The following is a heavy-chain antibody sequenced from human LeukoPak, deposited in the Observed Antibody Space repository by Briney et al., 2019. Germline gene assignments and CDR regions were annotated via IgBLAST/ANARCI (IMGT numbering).Heavy chain of an antibody. J-gene: IGHJ6*02. Sequence: GGYLRLSCAASGFTFSSYAMSWVRQAPGKGLEWVSAISGSGGSTYYADSVKGRFTISRDNSKNTLYLQMNSLRAEDTAVYYCAKCGYSYGNYYYYGMDVWGQGTTVTVSS. CDR1: GFTFSSYA. CDR2: ISGSGGST. D-gene: IGHD5-18*01. CDR3: AKCGYSYGNYYYYGMDV. V-gene: IGHV3-23*01.